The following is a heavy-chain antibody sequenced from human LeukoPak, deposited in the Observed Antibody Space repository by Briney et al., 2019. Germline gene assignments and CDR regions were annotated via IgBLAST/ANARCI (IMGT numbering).Heavy chain of an antibody. J-gene: IGHJ4*02. Sequence: GGSLRLSCTASGFTFSSYAMSWVRQAPGKGLEWVSSISGSGGKTYAADSVKGRFTISRDNAKNTLYLQMNSLRAEDTAVYYCVKDDYGRSWGQGTLVTVSS. CDR3: VKDDYGRS. CDR2: ISGSGGKT. V-gene: IGHV3-23*01. D-gene: IGHD4-17*01. CDR1: GFTFSSYA.